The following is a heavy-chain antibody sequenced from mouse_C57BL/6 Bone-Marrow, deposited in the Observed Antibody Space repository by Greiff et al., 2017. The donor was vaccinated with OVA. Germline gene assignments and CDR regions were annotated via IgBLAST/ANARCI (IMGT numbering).Heavy chain of an antibody. CDR3: ARGGGTVEDWYFDV. CDR2: IYPGSGST. D-gene: IGHD1-1*01. CDR1: GYTFTSYW. J-gene: IGHJ1*03. Sequence: VQLQQPGAELVKPGASAKMSCKASGYTFTSYWITWVKQRPGQGLEWIGDIYPGSGSTNYNEKFKSKATLTVDTSSSTAYMQLSSLTSEDSAVYYCARGGGTVEDWYFDVWGTGTTVTVSS. V-gene: IGHV1-55*01.